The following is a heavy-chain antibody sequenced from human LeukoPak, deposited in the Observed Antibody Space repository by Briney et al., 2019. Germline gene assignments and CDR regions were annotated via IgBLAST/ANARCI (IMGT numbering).Heavy chain of an antibody. V-gene: IGHV4-4*07. J-gene: IGHJ2*01. CDR1: RGSVSSYF. CDR3: ARDADSESGVFGR. D-gene: IGHD2-15*01. CDR2: VHASGST. Sequence: PSETLSLICNVSRGSVSSYFWSWIRQPAGKGLEWIGRVHASGSTNYSPSLRSRVTISLDKSNNNFSLKLTSVTAADTAVYNCARDADSESGVFGRWGRGIPVIVSS.